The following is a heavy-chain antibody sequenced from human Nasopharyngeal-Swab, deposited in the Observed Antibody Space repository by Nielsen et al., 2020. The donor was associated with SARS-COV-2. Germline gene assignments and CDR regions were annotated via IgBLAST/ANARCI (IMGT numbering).Heavy chain of an antibody. CDR2: ISSTGGNT. V-gene: IGHV3-64D*06. J-gene: IGHJ4*02. D-gene: IGHD3-22*01. CDR1: GFTFSNYA. Sequence: GGSLRLSCSASGFTFSNYAMHWVRQAPGKGLEYASAISSTGGNTYYTDSVKGRFTISRDNSKNTLYLQMGSLRVEDTAVYYCVKDSSGYEFDSWGQGTLVTVSS. CDR3: VKDSSGYEFDS.